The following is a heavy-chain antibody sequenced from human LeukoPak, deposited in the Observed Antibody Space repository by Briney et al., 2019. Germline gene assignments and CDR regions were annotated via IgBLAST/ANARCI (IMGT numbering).Heavy chain of an antibody. CDR2: INPNSGGT. J-gene: IGHJ3*02. D-gene: IGHD3-10*01. V-gene: IGHV1-2*02. CDR3: ARARGDYYGSGSGAFDT. CDR1: GYTFTGYY. Sequence: ASVKVSCKASGYTFTGYYMHWVRQAPGQGLEWMGWINPNSGGTNYAQNFQGMVTMTRATSISTAYMELSRLRSDDTAVYYCARARGDYYGSGSGAFDTWGQGTMVTVSS.